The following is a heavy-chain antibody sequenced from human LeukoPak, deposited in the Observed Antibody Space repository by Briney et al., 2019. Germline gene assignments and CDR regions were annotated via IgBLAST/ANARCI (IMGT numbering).Heavy chain of an antibody. D-gene: IGHD3-10*01. CDR2: ISGSGGST. J-gene: IGHJ4*02. V-gene: IGHV3-23*01. Sequence: GGSLRLSCAVSGFTFSSYAMSWVRQAPGKGLEWVSAISGSGGSTYYADSVKGRFTISRDNSKNTLYLQMNSLRAEDTAVYYCAKDMWYYYGSGSYLGGQGTLVTVSS. CDR3: AKDMWYYYGSGSYL. CDR1: GFTFSSYA.